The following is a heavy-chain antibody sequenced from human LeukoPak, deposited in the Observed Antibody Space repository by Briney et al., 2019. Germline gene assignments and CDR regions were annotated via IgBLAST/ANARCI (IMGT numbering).Heavy chain of an antibody. J-gene: IGHJ4*02. CDR3: ARDPENWYFDY. D-gene: IGHD1-1*01. V-gene: IGHV3-30-3*01. Sequence: PGGSLRLSCAASGFTFSSYAMHWVRQAPGKGLEWVAVISYDGSNKYYADSVKGRFTISRDNSKNTLYLQMNSLRAEDTAVYYCARDPENWYFDYWGQGTLVTVSS. CDR1: GFTFSSYA. CDR2: ISYDGSNK.